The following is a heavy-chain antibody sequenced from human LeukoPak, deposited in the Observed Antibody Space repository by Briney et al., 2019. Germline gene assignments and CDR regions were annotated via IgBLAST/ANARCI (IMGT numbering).Heavy chain of an antibody. CDR1: ELTVSSNC. Sequence: PGGSLRLSCAASELTVSSNCMSWVRQAPGKGLEWVSFIYSDGSTYYADSVRGRFTISRDNSKNTVYLQMNSLRAEDTAVYYCAKEKASIAAAGTGIQHWGQGTLVTVSS. CDR3: AKEKASIAAAGTGIQH. V-gene: IGHV3-53*01. D-gene: IGHD6-13*01. J-gene: IGHJ1*01. CDR2: IYSDGST.